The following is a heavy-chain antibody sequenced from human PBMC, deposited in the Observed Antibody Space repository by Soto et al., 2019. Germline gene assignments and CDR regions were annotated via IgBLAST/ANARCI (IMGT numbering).Heavy chain of an antibody. Sequence: QVQLQESGPGLVKPSETLSLTCTVSGGSISSYYWSWIRQPPGKGLEWIGYIDYSGNTNYNPSLKSRVTISVDTSKNQFSLKLSCVTAEDTAVYYCARHETWWFGESSPHYGMDVWGQGTTVTVSS. D-gene: IGHD3-10*01. CDR3: ARHETWWFGESSPHYGMDV. J-gene: IGHJ6*02. V-gene: IGHV4-59*08. CDR2: IDYSGNT. CDR1: GGSISSYY.